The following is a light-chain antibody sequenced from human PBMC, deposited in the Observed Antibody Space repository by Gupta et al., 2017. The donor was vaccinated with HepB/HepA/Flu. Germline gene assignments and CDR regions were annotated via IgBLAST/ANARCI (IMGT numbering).Light chain of an antibody. J-gene: IGKJ4*01. CDR3: QQRTTWPLT. CDR2: DAS. Sequence: EIVLTQSPATLSLSQGETATLSCRASQSVRNYLAWYQQKPGQAPRLLSYDASKRATGIAARFSGSGSGTDFTLTISSLEPEDFAVYYCQQRTTWPLTFGGGTKVEIK. CDR1: QSVRNY. V-gene: IGKV3-11*01.